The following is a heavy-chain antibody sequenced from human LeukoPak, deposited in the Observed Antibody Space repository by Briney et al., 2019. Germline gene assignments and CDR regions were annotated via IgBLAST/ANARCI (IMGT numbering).Heavy chain of an antibody. D-gene: IGHD4-11*01. Sequence: GGSLRLSCAASGFTFDDYAMHWVRQAPGKGLEWVSGISWNSGSIGYADSVKGRFTISRDNAKNSLYLQMNSLRAEDTAVYYCAKSGSNSDYYFYYMDVWGKGTTVTVSS. CDR3: AKSGSNSDYYFYYMDV. CDR2: ISWNSGSI. V-gene: IGHV3-9*01. CDR1: GFTFDDYA. J-gene: IGHJ6*03.